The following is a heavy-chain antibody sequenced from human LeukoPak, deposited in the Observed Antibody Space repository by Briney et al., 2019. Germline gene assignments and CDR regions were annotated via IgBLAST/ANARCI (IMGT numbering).Heavy chain of an antibody. Sequence: PGGSLRLSCAASGFTFSSYSMNWVRKAPGKGLEWVSSISSSSSYIYYADSVKGRFTISRDNAKNSLYLQMNSLRAEDTAVYYCARGEGYYGSGSPYWYFDLWGRGTLVTVSS. D-gene: IGHD3-10*01. V-gene: IGHV3-21*01. J-gene: IGHJ2*01. CDR1: GFTFSSYS. CDR2: ISSSSSYI. CDR3: ARGEGYYGSGSPYWYFDL.